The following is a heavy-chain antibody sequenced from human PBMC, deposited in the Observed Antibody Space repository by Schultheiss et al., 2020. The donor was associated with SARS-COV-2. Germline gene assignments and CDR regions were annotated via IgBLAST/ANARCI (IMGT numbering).Heavy chain of an antibody. CDR1: GYTFTSYG. V-gene: IGHV1-18*01. CDR2: ISAFNGDT. Sequence: ASVKVSCKASGYTFTSYGITWVRQAPGQGLEWMGWISAFNGDTHYAQNLQGRVTMTMDTSTSTVYMELRSLTSDDTALYYCARWGDYGDSQGGFDPWGQGTLVTVSS. CDR3: ARWGDYGDSQGGFDP. J-gene: IGHJ5*02. D-gene: IGHD4-17*01.